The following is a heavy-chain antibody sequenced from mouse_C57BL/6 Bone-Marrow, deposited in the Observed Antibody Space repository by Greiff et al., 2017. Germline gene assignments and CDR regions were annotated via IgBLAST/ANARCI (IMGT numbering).Heavy chain of an antibody. CDR1: GYTFTSYW. CDR3: ARWGYYGSSGWFAY. V-gene: IGHV1-52*01. J-gene: IGHJ3*01. Sequence: VQLQQSGAELVRPGSSVKLSCKASGYTFTSYWMHWVKQRPIQGLEWIGNIDPSDSETHYNQKFKDKATLTVDKSSSTAYMQLSSLTSEDSAVYYCARWGYYGSSGWFAYWGQGTLVTVSA. D-gene: IGHD1-1*01. CDR2: IDPSDSET.